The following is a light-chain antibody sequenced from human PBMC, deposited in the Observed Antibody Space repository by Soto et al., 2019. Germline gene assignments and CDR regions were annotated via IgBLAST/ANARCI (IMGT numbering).Light chain of an antibody. J-gene: IGLJ1*01. CDR1: SSDVGAYNY. Sequence: LTQPASVSGSPGQSITISCTGTSSDVGAYNYVSRFQQHPGKAPTLIISEVSNRPSGVSNRFSGSKSGNAASLTISGLQAEDEADYFCFSFTTDWTHVFGTGTKV. CDR3: FSFTTDWTHV. CDR2: EVS. V-gene: IGLV2-14*01.